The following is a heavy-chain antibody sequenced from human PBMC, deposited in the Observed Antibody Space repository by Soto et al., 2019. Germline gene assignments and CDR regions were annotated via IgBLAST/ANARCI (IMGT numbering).Heavy chain of an antibody. CDR3: ARRDSSGWYSLDY. CDR1: GFIFSNYP. Sequence: GGSLRLSCAVSGFIFSNYPMSWVRQAPGKGLEWVSSVSPSGSNTYYADSVEGRFTMSRDNSDNRLHLQMNSLTAEDTAVYFCARRDSSGWYSLDYWGQGTLVTVSS. J-gene: IGHJ4*02. V-gene: IGHV3-23*01. D-gene: IGHD6-19*01. CDR2: VSPSGSNT.